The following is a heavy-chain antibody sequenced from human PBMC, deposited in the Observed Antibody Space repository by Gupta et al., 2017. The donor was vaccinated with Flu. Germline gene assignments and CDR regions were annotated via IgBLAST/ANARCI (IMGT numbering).Heavy chain of an antibody. D-gene: IGHD3-10*01. CDR2: ISGSGSIT. J-gene: IGHJ4*02. CDR3: APLETNYYGSGSSPIDS. V-gene: IGHV3-23*01. Sequence: EVQLLESGGGFVQPGGSLRVSCAASGFTFRTYALSWVRQAPGKRLEWVSGISGSGSITYYADSVKGRFAISRDNSKNTLYLQMNSLRAEDTAVYFCAPLETNYYGSGSSPIDSWGQGTLVTVSS. CDR1: GFTFRTYA.